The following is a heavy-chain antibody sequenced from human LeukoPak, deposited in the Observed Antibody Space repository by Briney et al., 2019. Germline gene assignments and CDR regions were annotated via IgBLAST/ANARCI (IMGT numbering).Heavy chain of an antibody. Sequence: LPGGSLRLSCATSGFTFSSYAMSWVRQAPGKGLEWVSALSDSGVTTYYADSVKGRFTISRDNSKNTLFLQMNSLRVEDTALYFCAKARGSGNSIYIDHWGQGSLVTVS. V-gene: IGHV3-23*01. CDR1: GFTFSSYA. CDR2: LSDSGVTT. CDR3: AKARGSGNSIYIDH. D-gene: IGHD4-23*01. J-gene: IGHJ4*02.